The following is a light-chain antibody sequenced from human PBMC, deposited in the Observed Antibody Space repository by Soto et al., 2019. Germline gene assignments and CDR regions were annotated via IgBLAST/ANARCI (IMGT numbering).Light chain of an antibody. J-gene: IGLJ2*01. CDR3: SSYAGSNTVV. Sequence: QSVLTQPPSASGSPGQSVTISCTGTNSDVGTYNYVSWYQQRPGKAPKLIMYEGSNRPSGVPDRFSGSKSGSTASLTVSGLQAEDEADYFCSSYAGSNTVVFGGGTKVTVL. CDR1: NSDVGTYNY. CDR2: EGS. V-gene: IGLV2-8*01.